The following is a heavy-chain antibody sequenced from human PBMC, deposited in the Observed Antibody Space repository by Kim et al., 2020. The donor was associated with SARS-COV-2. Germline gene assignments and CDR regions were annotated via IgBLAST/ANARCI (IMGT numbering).Heavy chain of an antibody. J-gene: IGHJ4*02. V-gene: IGHV3-23*01. D-gene: IGHD2-21*01. CDR1: GFTFTGYA. Sequence: GGSLRLSCTTSGFTFTGYAMSWVRQAPGKGLEWVSSIDGSDGTTYYVDSVRGRFTISRDNSKNTLYLQMTTLRADDAAVYYCLKGGWGSIWDHWGQGTLGTLSS. CDR3: LKGGWGSIWDH. CDR2: IDGSDGTT.